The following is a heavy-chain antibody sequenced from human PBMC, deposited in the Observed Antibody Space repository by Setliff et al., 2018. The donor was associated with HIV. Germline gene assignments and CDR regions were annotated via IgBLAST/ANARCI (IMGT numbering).Heavy chain of an antibody. D-gene: IGHD1-26*01. CDR3: AGGGGRETYWENY. CDR2: INQSGNN. J-gene: IGHJ4*02. V-gene: IGHV4-34*01. Sequence: PSETLSLTCTVYGGSFSGYCWSWIRQPPGMGLEWIGEINQSGNNNYNPSRKSRVTISAAPSTDQFSLKWSSVTAAETAVYYCAGGGGRETYWENYWGQGTPVTVSS. CDR1: GGSFSGYC.